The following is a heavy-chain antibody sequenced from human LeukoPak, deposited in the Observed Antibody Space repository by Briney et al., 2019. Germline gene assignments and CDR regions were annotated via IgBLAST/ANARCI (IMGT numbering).Heavy chain of an antibody. Sequence: GGSLRLSCAASGFTFSSYSMNWVRQAPGKGLEWVSSISSSSSYIYYADPVKGRFTISRDNAKNSLYLQMNSLRAEDTAVYYCARASGGVSGYDLYYFDYWGQGTLVTVSS. V-gene: IGHV3-21*01. D-gene: IGHD5-12*01. CDR1: GFTFSSYS. CDR2: ISSSSSYI. J-gene: IGHJ4*02. CDR3: ARASGGVSGYDLYYFDY.